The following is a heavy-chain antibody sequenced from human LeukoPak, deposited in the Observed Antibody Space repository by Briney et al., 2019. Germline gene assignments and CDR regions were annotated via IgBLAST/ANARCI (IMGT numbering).Heavy chain of an antibody. CDR2: ISGSGDST. V-gene: IGHV3-23*01. CDR3: ARDKHYDFWSGYYTDY. J-gene: IGHJ4*02. D-gene: IGHD3-3*01. Sequence: GGSLRLSCAASGFTFSNYAMRWVRQAPGKGLEWVSGISGSGDSTYYADSVKGRFTISRDNSKNTLYLQMNSLRAEDTAVYYCARDKHYDFWSGYYTDYWGQGTLVTVSS. CDR1: GFTFSNYA.